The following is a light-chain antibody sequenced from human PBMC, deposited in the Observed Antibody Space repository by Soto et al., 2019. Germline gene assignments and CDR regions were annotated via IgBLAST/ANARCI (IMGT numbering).Light chain of an antibody. Sequence: EIVLTQSPGTLSLSPGERAILSYRASQNIRSSLAWYQQRRGQAPRLIIYDASTRATGIPPRFSGGGSGTEFTVTISSLQSEDFAIYYCQQYDIWPPYTFGQGTKVDIK. V-gene: IGKV3-15*01. J-gene: IGKJ2*01. CDR3: QQYDIWPPYT. CDR1: QNIRSS. CDR2: DAS.